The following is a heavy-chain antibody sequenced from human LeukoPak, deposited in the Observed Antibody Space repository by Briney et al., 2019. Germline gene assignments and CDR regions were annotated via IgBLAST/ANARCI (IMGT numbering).Heavy chain of an antibody. D-gene: IGHD6-13*01. Sequence: PSETLSLTRTVSGGSINFYYWSWIRQPAGKGLEWIGRIYSTGSTNYSPSLKSRVTMSVDKSKNQFSLNLSSVTAADTAVYYCARGIADPYSFDSWGQGTLVIVSS. CDR2: IYSTGST. V-gene: IGHV4-4*07. CDR3: ARGIADPYSFDS. CDR1: GGSINFYY. J-gene: IGHJ4*02.